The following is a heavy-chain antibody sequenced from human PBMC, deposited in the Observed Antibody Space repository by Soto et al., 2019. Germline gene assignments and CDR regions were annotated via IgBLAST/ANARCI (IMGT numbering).Heavy chain of an antibody. V-gene: IGHV4-34*01. J-gene: IGHJ5*02. CDR3: ARGLRGYTFGRWFDP. CDR1: GGSFSGHF. Sequence: PSETLSLTCAVYGGSFSGHFWSWIRQPPGKGLEWIGEINLSGSTNYNPSLKSRVTISLDTSKNQFSLKLNPVTAADTAVYFCARGLRGYTFGRWFDPWGQGTLVTVSS. D-gene: IGHD5-18*01. CDR2: INLSGST.